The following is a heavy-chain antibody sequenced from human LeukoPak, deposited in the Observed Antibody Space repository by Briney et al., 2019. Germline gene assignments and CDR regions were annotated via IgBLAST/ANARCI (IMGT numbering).Heavy chain of an antibody. J-gene: IGHJ4*02. Sequence: GGSLRLSCAASGFTFSSYWMHWVRQAPGKGLVWVSRINSDGSGTTYADSVKGRFTISRHNAKNTLYLQMNSLRAEDTAVYYCARDPGYSYGNNYFDYWGQGTLVTVSS. CDR1: GFTFSSYW. CDR2: INSDGSGT. D-gene: IGHD5-18*01. CDR3: ARDPGYSYGNNYFDY. V-gene: IGHV3-74*03.